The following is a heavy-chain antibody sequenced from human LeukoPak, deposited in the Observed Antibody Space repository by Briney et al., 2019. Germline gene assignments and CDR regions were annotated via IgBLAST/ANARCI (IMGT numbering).Heavy chain of an antibody. D-gene: IGHD2-2*01. J-gene: IGHJ6*03. CDR2: IYYSGST. V-gene: IGHV4-59*01. Sequence: SETLSLTCGVSGGAITNYYWNWIRQAPGKGLEWIGYIYYSGSTNYNPSLKSRVTISVDTSKNQFSLKLSSVTAADTAVYYCARRAWDIVVVPAAPQIYYYYMDVWGKGTTVTVSS. CDR3: ARRAWDIVVVPAAPQIYYYYMDV. CDR1: GGAITNYY.